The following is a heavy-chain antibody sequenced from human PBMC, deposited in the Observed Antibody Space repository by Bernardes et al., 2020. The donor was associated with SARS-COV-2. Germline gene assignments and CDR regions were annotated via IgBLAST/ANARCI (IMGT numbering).Heavy chain of an antibody. CDR2: INDDGSTI. D-gene: IGHD3-16*02. CDR3: ARAGRYYFEY. Sequence: GGSLRLSCAASGFTFSTSWVHWVRQAPGKGLVWVSRINDDGSTINYADSVKGRFTISRDNAKNTLYLQMNSLRAEDTAVYYCARAGRYYFEYWGQGTLVTVSS. V-gene: IGHV3-74*01. J-gene: IGHJ4*02. CDR1: GFTFSTSW.